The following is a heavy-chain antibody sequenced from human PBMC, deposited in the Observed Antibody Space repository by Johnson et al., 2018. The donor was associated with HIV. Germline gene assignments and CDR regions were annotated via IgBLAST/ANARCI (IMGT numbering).Heavy chain of an antibody. CDR2: ISSSGSTI. CDR3: ARIVGATLAFDI. J-gene: IGHJ3*02. V-gene: IGHV3-11*04. Sequence: VSYISSSGSTIYYADSVKGRFTISRDNAKNSLYLQMNSLRAEDTAVYYCARIVGATLAFDIWGQGTMVTVSS. D-gene: IGHD1-26*01.